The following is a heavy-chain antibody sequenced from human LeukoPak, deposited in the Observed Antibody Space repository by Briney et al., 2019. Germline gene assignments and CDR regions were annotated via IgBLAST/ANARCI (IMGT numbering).Heavy chain of an antibody. J-gene: IGHJ4*02. CDR1: GFTFGSYG. Sequence: GGSLRLSCAASGFTFGSYGMSWVRQAQGKGLEWVSAISGSGGSTYYADSVKGRFTISRDNSKNTLYLQMNSLRAEDTALYYCAKDCTSTNCYVDYWGQGTLVTVSS. CDR2: ISGSGGST. CDR3: AKDCTSTNCYVDY. V-gene: IGHV3-23*01. D-gene: IGHD2-2*01.